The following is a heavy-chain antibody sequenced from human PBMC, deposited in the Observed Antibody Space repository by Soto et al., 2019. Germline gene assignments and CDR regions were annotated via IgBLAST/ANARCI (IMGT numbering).Heavy chain of an antibody. V-gene: IGHV2-26*01. J-gene: IGHJ5*02. CDR3: ERIHLDSRGNWFDT. Sequence: QVTLKASGPVLVQPTETLTLTCTVSGFSLSNARMGVSWIRQPPGKALDWLAHIFSNDEKSCSTSLKSRLNISKDTPKSQVVLTITNRDPVDTATYYCERIHLDSRGNWFDTWGQGTLVTVSS. CDR2: IFSNDEK. D-gene: IGHD1-1*01. CDR1: GFSLSNARMG.